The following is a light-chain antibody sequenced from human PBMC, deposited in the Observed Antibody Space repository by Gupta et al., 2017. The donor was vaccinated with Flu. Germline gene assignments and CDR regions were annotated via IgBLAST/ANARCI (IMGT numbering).Light chain of an antibody. J-gene: IGLJ3*02. V-gene: IGLV2-11*01. CDR2: DVD. Sequence: QSALTQPRSVSGSAGQSVTISCTGTSSDVGACGFVSWYQQPPGRDPKAIIYDVDRRPSGVPDRFSGAKVVNTASLTISGLQAEDEADYYCYSYAAPYTWVFGGGTRLTVL. CDR1: SSDVGACGF. CDR3: YSYAAPYTWV.